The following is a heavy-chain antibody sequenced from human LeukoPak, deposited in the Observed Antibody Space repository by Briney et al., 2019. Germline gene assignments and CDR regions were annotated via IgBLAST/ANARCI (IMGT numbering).Heavy chain of an antibody. J-gene: IGHJ4*02. CDR1: GGSISSYY. D-gene: IGHD3-10*01. Sequence: SETLSLTCTVSGGSISSYYWSWIRQPPGKGLEWIGYIYYSGNTNYNPSLKSRVTISVDTSKKQFSLNLRSVTAADTAVYYCARTSTYYGSATYLDYWGQGTLVTVSS. CDR2: IYYSGNT. V-gene: IGHV4-59*01. CDR3: ARTSTYYGSATYLDY.